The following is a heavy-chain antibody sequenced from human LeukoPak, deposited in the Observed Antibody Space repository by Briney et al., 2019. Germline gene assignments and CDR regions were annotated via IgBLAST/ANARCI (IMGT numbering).Heavy chain of an antibody. D-gene: IGHD3-22*01. CDR3: ARLYDGSAYHADHFDY. CDR1: GFTFSSYS. J-gene: IGHJ4*02. Sequence: GGSLRLSCAASGFTFSSYSMNWVRQAPGKGLEWVSSISGSSSYIYYADSVKGRFTVSRDNAKKSLYLQMNSLRAEDTAVYYCARLYDGSAYHADHFDYWGQGTLVIVSS. V-gene: IGHV3-21*01. CDR2: ISGSSSYI.